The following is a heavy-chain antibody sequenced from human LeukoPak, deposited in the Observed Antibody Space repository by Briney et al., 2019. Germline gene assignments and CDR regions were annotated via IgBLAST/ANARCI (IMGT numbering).Heavy chain of an antibody. V-gene: IGHV5-51*01. CDR2: IYPGDSDI. CDR1: GYSFTSYW. Sequence: GESLKISCKGSGYSFTSYWIGWVGQMPGKGLEWMGIIYPGDSDIRYSQAFHGQVTISVDKSMGTAYLQWNSLRPWDTAMYDYGCGDRAAFDIWGQGTMVSVSS. CDR3: GCGDRAAFDI. J-gene: IGHJ3*02. D-gene: IGHD1-14*01.